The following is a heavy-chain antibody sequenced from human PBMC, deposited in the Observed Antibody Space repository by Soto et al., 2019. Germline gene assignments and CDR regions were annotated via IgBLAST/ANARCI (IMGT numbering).Heavy chain of an antibody. V-gene: IGHV3-23*01. D-gene: IGHD6-19*01. CDR2: ISASGDNA. CDR1: GFIFSSYA. Sequence: AGSLRLSCTASGFIFSSYAMSWVRQAPGKGLEWVSAISASGDNAYYADSVKGRFTISRDRSKSLYLQMKSLRAEDTAIYYCAKFFVAGTRGYFDSWGQGTLVTVSS. CDR3: AKFFVAGTRGYFDS. J-gene: IGHJ4*02.